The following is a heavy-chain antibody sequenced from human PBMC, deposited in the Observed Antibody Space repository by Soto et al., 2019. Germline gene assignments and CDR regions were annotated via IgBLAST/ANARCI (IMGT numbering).Heavy chain of an antibody. CDR2: INAGNGNT. J-gene: IGHJ4*02. D-gene: IGHD6-19*01. CDR3: AGALTGIAVAGFDY. CDR1: GYTFTSYA. V-gene: IGHV1-3*01. Sequence: GASVKVSCKASGYTFTSYAMHWVRQAPGQRLEWMGWINAGNGNTKYSQKFQGRVTITRDTSASTAYMELSSLRSEDTAVYYCAGALTGIAVAGFDYWGQGTLVTVSS.